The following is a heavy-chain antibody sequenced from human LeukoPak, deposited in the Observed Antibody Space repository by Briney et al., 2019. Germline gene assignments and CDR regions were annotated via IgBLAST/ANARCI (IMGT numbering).Heavy chain of an antibody. CDR1: GYTFTGYY. Sequence: ASVKVSCKASGYTFTGYYIHWVRQAPGQGREWMGRINPNSGGTNFAQQFQGRVTMTRDTSISTAYMELSRLRSDDTAVYYCALTGGYCNSISCSSPMDVWGKGTRSPSP. CDR3: ALTGGYCNSISCSSPMDV. CDR2: INPNSGGT. J-gene: IGHJ6*03. V-gene: IGHV1-2*06. D-gene: IGHD2-2*01.